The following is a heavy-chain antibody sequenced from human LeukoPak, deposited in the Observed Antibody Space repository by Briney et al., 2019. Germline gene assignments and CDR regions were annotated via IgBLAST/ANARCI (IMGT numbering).Heavy chain of an antibody. CDR2: INHSGST. Sequence: SETLSLTCAVYGGSFSGYYWSWIRQPPGKELEWIGEINHSGSTNYNPSLKSRVTISVDTSKNQFSLKLSSVTAADTAVYYCATPSRDCGGDCYLDYWGQGTLVTVSS. J-gene: IGHJ4*02. V-gene: IGHV4-34*01. CDR3: ATPSRDCGGDCYLDY. D-gene: IGHD2-21*02. CDR1: GGSFSGYY.